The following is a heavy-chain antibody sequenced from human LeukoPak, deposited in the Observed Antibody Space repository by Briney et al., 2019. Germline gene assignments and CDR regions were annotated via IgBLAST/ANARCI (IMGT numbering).Heavy chain of an antibody. D-gene: IGHD3-10*01. Sequence: EASVKVSCKASGGTFSSYAISWVRQAPGQGLEWMGRIIPIFGTANYAQEFQGRVTITTDESTSTAYMELSSLRSEDTAVYYCAMGSGENWFDPWGQGTLVTVSS. V-gene: IGHV1-69*05. CDR3: AMGSGENWFDP. CDR2: IIPIFGTA. J-gene: IGHJ5*02. CDR1: GGTFSSYA.